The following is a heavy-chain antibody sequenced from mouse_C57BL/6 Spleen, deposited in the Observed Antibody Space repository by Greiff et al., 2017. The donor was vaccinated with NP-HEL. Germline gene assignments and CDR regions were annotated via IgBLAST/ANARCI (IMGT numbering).Heavy chain of an antibody. J-gene: IGHJ2*01. Sequence: VQLQQSDAELVKPGASVKISCKVSGYTFTDHTIHWMKQRPEQGLDWIGYIYPRDGSTKYNEKFKGKATLTADKSSSTAYMQLNSLTSADSAVYFCAIRGLRLGYYFDYWGPGTTLTVSS. CDR2: IYPRDGST. V-gene: IGHV1-78*01. CDR3: AIRGLRLGYYFDY. D-gene: IGHD2-4*01. CDR1: GYTFTDHT.